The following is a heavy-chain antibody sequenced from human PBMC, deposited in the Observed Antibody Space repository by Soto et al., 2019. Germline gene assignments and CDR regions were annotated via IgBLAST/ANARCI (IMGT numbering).Heavy chain of an antibody. CDR3: ARDVVPDIVVVVAAHDAFDI. Sequence: GGSLRLSCAASGFTFSSYSMNWVRQAPGKGLEWVSSISSSSSYIYYAESVKGRFTISRDNAKNSLYLQMNSLRAEDTAVYYCARDVVPDIVVVVAAHDAFDIWGQGTMVTVSS. V-gene: IGHV3-21*01. CDR1: GFTFSSYS. D-gene: IGHD2-15*01. J-gene: IGHJ3*02. CDR2: ISSSSSYI.